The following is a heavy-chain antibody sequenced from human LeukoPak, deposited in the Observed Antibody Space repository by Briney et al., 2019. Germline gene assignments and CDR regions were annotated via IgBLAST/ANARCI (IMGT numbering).Heavy chain of an antibody. V-gene: IGHV3-48*04. D-gene: IGHD5-12*01. Sequence: GGSLRLSCAASGFTFSSYAMSWVRQAPGKGLEWISYIGISSGNTKYADSVKGRFTISGDNAKNSLYLQMNSLRVEDTAVYYCARDYRYAFDNWGQGILVTVSS. J-gene: IGHJ4*02. CDR3: ARDYRYAFDN. CDR1: GFTFSSYA. CDR2: IGISSGNT.